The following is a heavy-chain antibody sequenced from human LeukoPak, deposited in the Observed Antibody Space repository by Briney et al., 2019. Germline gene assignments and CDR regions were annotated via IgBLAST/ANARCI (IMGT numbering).Heavy chain of an antibody. CDR1: GGSISSYY. Sequence: SETLSLTCTVSGGSISSYYWGWVRQSPGKGLEWIGNVYSSGNTYHNASLKSRVTMYIDTSKNQFSLKLSSVTAADTAMYYCAKSNGYGLIDYGGEGTLVTVSS. D-gene: IGHD5-12*01. V-gene: IGHV4-59*04. J-gene: IGHJ4*02. CDR2: VYSSGNT. CDR3: AKSNGYGLIDY.